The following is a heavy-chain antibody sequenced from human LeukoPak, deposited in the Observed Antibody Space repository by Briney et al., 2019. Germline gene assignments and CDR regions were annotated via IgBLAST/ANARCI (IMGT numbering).Heavy chain of an antibody. CDR1: GDSVSGISFY. J-gene: IGHJ4*02. CDR2: IYDSGST. CDR3: ARQSISGSSLSYFDY. Sequence: SETLSLTCTVSGDSVSGISFYWSWIRQPPGKGLEWIGNIYDSGSTNYNPSLKSRVTISVDTSKNQCSLKLSSVTAADTAVYYCARQSISGSSLSYFDYWGQGTLVNVSS. V-gene: IGHV4-61*01. D-gene: IGHD3-22*01.